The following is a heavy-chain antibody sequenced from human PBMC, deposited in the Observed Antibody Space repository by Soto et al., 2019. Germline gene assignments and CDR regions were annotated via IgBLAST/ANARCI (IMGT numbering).Heavy chain of an antibody. J-gene: IGHJ4*02. CDR3: VRAISGSFAL. CDR2: IKEDGSGN. D-gene: IGHD3-9*01. Sequence: EVQLVESGGGLVQSGGSLRLSCEASGFSFITYWMNWVRQAPGKGLEWLASIKEDGSGNQYVDSVKGRFTISRDNARNSLYLQMNSLSEEDPAVYYCVRAISGSFALWGQGTLVIVSS. V-gene: IGHV3-7*04. CDR1: GFSFITYW.